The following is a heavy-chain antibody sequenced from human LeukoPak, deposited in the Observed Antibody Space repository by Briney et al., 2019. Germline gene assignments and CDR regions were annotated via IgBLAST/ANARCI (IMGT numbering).Heavy chain of an antibody. CDR3: NTGFQRAWYIYNGMDV. CDR1: GFTFSVYG. J-gene: IGHJ6*02. Sequence: GGSLRLSCAASGFTFSVYGMSWVRQAPGKGLEWVGRIKSSTDGGTTDYAAPVKGRFTISRDDSEDTLYLQMNSLKIEDTAVYYCNTGFQRAWYIYNGMDVWGRGTTVTVSS. V-gene: IGHV3-15*01. D-gene: IGHD1-14*01. CDR2: IKSSTDGGTT.